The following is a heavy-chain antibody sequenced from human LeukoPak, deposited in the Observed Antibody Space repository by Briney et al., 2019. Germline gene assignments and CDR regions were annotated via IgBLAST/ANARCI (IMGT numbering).Heavy chain of an antibody. Sequence: ASVKVSCKASGGTFSSYAISWVRQAPGQGLEWMGRIIPIFGIANYAQKFQGRVTITADKSTSTAHMELSSLRSEDTAVYYCVRDGAFSSSSWYYFDYWGQGTLVTVSS. CDR2: IIPIFGIA. CDR1: GGTFSSYA. CDR3: VRDGAFSSSSWYYFDY. J-gene: IGHJ4*02. D-gene: IGHD6-13*01. V-gene: IGHV1-69*04.